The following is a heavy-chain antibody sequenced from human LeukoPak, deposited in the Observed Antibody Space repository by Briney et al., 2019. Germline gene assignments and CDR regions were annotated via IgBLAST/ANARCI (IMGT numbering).Heavy chain of an antibody. Sequence: GGSLRLSCAASGFTFSSYGMHWVRQAPGKGLEWVAVIWYDGSNKYYADSVKGRFTISRDNSKSTLYLQMNSLRAEDTAVYYCARVSFSSGSPIDYWGQGTLVTVSS. V-gene: IGHV3-33*01. CDR3: ARVSFSSGSPIDY. CDR1: GFTFSSYG. J-gene: IGHJ4*02. D-gene: IGHD3-22*01. CDR2: IWYDGSNK.